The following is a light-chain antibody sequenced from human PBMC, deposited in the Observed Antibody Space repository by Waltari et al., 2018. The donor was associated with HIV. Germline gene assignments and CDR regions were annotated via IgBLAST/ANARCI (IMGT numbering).Light chain of an antibody. CDR3: NSRDSSGNHHV. CDR2: GKN. CDR1: SLRSYY. J-gene: IGLJ1*01. V-gene: IGLV3-19*01. Sequence: SSELTQDPAVSVALGQTVRLTCQGDSLRSYYASWYQQKPGQAPVLVKYGKNNRPSGIPDRFSGSSSGNTASLTITGAQAEDEADYYCNSRDSSGNHHVFGTGTKVTVL.